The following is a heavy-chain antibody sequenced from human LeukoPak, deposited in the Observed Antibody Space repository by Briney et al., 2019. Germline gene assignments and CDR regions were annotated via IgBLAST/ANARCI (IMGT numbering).Heavy chain of an antibody. J-gene: IGHJ4*02. CDR3: PRDWSSGWYEEYYFDY. Sequence: GGSLRLSCAASGFTFDDYGMSWVRQAPGKGLEWVSGINWNGGSTGYADSVKGRFTISRDNAKNSLYLQMNSLRAEDTALYYCPRDWSSGWYEEYYFDYWGQGTLVTVSS. D-gene: IGHD6-19*01. CDR1: GFTFDDYG. V-gene: IGHV3-20*04. CDR2: INWNGGST.